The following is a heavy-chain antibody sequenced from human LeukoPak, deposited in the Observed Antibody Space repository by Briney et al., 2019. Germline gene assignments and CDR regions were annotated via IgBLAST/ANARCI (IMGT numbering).Heavy chain of an antibody. CDR3: AKNINSARYFDN. D-gene: IGHD1-26*01. CDR2: LGGRGGST. Sequence: PGGSLRLSCAASAFTFSSFAMSWVRQAPGKGLEWVSTLGGRGGSTFYADSVRGRFSISRDNSKNTLYLHLNSLRAEDTAVYYCAKNINSARYFDNWGRGTLVTVSS. V-gene: IGHV3-23*01. CDR1: AFTFSSFA. J-gene: IGHJ4*02.